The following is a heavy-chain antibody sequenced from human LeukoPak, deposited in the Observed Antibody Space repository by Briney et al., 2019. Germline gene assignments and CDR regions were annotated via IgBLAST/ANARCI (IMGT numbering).Heavy chain of an antibody. CDR1: GYTFTSYG. V-gene: IGHV1-2*02. CDR3: ARGGHGHTQNDY. Sequence: GASVKVSCKASGYTFTSYGISWVRQAPGQGLEWMGWINPNTGGTNYAQNFQGRVTMTRDTSITTSYMDLSSLLSDDTALYYCARGGHGHTQNDYWGQGTLVTVSS. D-gene: IGHD5-24*01. J-gene: IGHJ4*02. CDR2: INPNTGGT.